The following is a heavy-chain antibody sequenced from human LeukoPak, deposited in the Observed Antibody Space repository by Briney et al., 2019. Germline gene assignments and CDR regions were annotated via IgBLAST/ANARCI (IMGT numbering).Heavy chain of an antibody. CDR2: ISASNGNT. Sequence: GASVKVSCKTSGYSFTDYAITWVRQVRGQGLQWVGWISASNGNTDYAQSFRGRVTITRNTSISTAYMELSSLRSEDTAVYYCARGSHYYFYWGQGTLVTVSS. CDR1: GYSFTDYA. CDR3: ARGSHYYFY. V-gene: IGHV1-8*01. D-gene: IGHD3-22*01. J-gene: IGHJ4*02.